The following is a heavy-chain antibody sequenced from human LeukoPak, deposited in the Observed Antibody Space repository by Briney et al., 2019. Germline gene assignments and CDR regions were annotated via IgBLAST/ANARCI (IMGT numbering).Heavy chain of an antibody. J-gene: IGHJ4*02. CDR1: GFTFSSNG. V-gene: IGHV3-30*03. D-gene: IGHD5-24*01. Sequence: GGSLRLSCTASGFTFSSNGMHWVRQAPGKGLEWVAVISYDGNNKHYADSVKGRFTISRDNSKNTLYLQMNSLRAEDTAVYYCAMFSLATIALNFDYWGQGTLVTVSS. CDR3: AMFSLATIALNFDY. CDR2: ISYDGNNK.